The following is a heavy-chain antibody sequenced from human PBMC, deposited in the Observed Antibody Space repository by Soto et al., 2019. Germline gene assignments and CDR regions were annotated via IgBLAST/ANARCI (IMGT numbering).Heavy chain of an antibody. D-gene: IGHD7-27*01. J-gene: IGHJ6*02. CDR2: IIPMFGTA. CDR3: ARDETGDSYYYYYGMDV. CDR1: GGSFKNFT. Sequence: QVQLVQSGAEVKKPGSSVKVSCKASGGSFKNFTFNWVRQAPGQGLEWMGGIIPMFGTADYAQRFQGRVTITADDSTSTTYMELSGLRSEDTAVYYCARDETGDSYYYYYGMDVWGQGTTVTVSS. V-gene: IGHV1-69*01.